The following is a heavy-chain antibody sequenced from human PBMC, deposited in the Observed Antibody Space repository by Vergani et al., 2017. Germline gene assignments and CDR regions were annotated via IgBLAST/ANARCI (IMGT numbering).Heavy chain of an antibody. CDR3: AKNFWSELNYHGSSTPDEVDF. V-gene: IGHV3-30*02. D-gene: IGHD3-10*01. J-gene: IGHJ4*02. Sequence: QVQVVESGGGVVQPGGSLRLSCAASGFTLSNYGMHWVRQAPGKGLEWVAFLRYDGITTQYVDSGKGRFIISRDNSKNKLYLKMSSLRREDTAMYYCAKNFWSELNYHGSSTPDEVDFWGQGTLVTVSS. CDR2: LRYDGITT. CDR1: GFTLSNYG.